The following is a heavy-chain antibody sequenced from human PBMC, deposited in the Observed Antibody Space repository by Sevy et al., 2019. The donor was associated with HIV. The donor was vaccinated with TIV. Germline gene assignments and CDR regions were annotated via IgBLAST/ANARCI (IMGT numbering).Heavy chain of an antibody. CDR1: GGTFSSYA. CDR2: IIPIFGTA. CDR3: ARAKGRQNTFDP. J-gene: IGHJ5*02. Sequence: ASVKVSCKASGGTFSSYAISWVRQAPGQGLEWMGGIIPIFGTANYAQKFQGRVTITADKSTSTAYMELSSLRSEDAAVYYRARAKGRQNTFDPWGQGTLVTVSS. V-gene: IGHV1-69*06.